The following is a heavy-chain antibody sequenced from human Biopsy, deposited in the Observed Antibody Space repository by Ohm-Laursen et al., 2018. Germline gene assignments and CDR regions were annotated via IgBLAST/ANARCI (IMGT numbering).Heavy chain of an antibody. CDR2: INYRGNT. CDR1: GASIQDYY. J-gene: IGHJ6*02. D-gene: IGHD2-2*01. Sequence: SDTLSLTCTVSGASIQDYYWTWIRQAPGKTLEWLASINYRGNTNYNPSLKSRVTMSAHTSTNQFSLKLTSVTAADTAVYYCARDKNSYCTSTSCDYFGMDVWGQGTTVTVSS. V-gene: IGHV4-59*01. CDR3: ARDKNSYCTSTSCDYFGMDV.